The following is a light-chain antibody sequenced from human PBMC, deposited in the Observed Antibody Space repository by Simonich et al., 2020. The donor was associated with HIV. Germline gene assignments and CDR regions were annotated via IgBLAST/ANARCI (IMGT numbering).Light chain of an antibody. CDR2: YAS. V-gene: IGKV3-11*01. Sequence: EIVMTQSPATLSVSPGERATLSCSASQSVSSNLAWYQQKPGQAPRLLIYYASNRATGIPARFSGSGSGTDFTLTISSREPEDFAVYYCQQRSNWPPVFTFGPGTKVDIK. J-gene: IGKJ3*01. CDR1: QSVSSN. CDR3: QQRSNWPPVFT.